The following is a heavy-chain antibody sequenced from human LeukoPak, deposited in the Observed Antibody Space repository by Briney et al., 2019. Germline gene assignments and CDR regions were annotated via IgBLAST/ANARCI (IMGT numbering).Heavy chain of an antibody. Sequence: PGGSLRVSCAGSGSTFTRHTIIWVRQAPGKGLEWISYISSGSDTIYYADSVKGRFTVSRDNAKTSLYLQMNSLRVEDTAVYFCAREYDSRARIDSWGPGALVTVSS. D-gene: IGHD6-13*01. J-gene: IGHJ4*02. CDR3: AREYDSRARIDS. CDR1: GSTFTRHT. V-gene: IGHV3-48*01. CDR2: ISSGSDTI.